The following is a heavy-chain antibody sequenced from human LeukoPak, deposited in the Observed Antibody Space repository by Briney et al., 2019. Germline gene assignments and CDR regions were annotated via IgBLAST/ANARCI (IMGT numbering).Heavy chain of an antibody. CDR2: ISSSSSYI. D-gene: IGHD1-26*01. Sequence: PGGSLRLSCAASGFTFSSYSMNWVRQAPGKGLEWVSSISSSSSYIYYADSVKGRFTISRDNAKNSLYLQMNSLRAEDTAVYYCARHRSGSYPCMDVWGKGTTVTVSS. V-gene: IGHV3-21*01. CDR3: ARHRSGSYPCMDV. J-gene: IGHJ6*03. CDR1: GFTFSSYS.